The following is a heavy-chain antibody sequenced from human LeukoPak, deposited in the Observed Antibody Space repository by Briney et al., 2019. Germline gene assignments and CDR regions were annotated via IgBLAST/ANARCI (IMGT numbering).Heavy chain of an antibody. J-gene: IGHJ4*02. D-gene: IGHD4-11*01. Sequence: PGESLKISCEGSGXSFTSYWNGWVRQMPEKGLECMGIIYPGDSDTRYSPSFEGQVTISADKSITTAYLQWSSLKASDTAMYYCATYSSLAGGFDYWGQGTLVTVSS. V-gene: IGHV5-51*01. CDR3: ATYSSLAGGFDY. CDR2: IYPGDSDT. CDR1: GXSFTSYW.